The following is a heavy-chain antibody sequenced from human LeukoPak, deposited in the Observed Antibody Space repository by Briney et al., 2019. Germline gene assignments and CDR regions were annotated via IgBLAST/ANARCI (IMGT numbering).Heavy chain of an antibody. D-gene: IGHD6-19*01. V-gene: IGHV4-31*03. CDR2: IYYSGST. Sequence: PSETLSLTCTVSGGSISSGGYYWSWIRRHPGKGLEWIGYIYYSGSTYHNPSLKSRVTISVDTSKNQFSLKLSSVTAADTAVYYCARFPVAGTGRIGYFDYWGQGTLVTVSS. CDR1: GGSISSGGYY. J-gene: IGHJ4*02. CDR3: ARFPVAGTGRIGYFDY.